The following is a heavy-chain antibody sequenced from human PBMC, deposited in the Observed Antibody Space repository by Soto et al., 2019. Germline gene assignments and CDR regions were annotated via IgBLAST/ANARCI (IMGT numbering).Heavy chain of an antibody. D-gene: IGHD5-18*01. Sequence: SETLSLTCTVSGGSVSSGSYYWSWIRQPLGKGLEWIGYIYYSRSTNYNPSLKSRVTISVDTSKNQFSLKLSSVTAADTAVYYCARPLYSYGPMDVWGQGTTVTVSS. CDR1: GGSVSSGSYY. J-gene: IGHJ6*02. CDR3: ARPLYSYGPMDV. CDR2: IYYSRST. V-gene: IGHV4-61*01.